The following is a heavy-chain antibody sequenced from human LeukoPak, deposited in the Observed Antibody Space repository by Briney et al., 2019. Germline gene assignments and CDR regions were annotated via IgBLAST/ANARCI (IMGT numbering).Heavy chain of an antibody. D-gene: IGHD4-17*01. CDR2: INPNSGGT. J-gene: IGHJ2*01. CDR3: ARVAPDGDSYGWYFDL. V-gene: IGHV1-2*02. Sequence: VASVKVSCKASGYTFTGYYMHWVRQAPGQGLEWMGWINPNSGGTNYAQEFQGRVTITRDTSASTAYMELSSLRSEDMAVYYCARVAPDGDSYGWYFDLWGRGTLVTVSS. CDR1: GYTFTGYY.